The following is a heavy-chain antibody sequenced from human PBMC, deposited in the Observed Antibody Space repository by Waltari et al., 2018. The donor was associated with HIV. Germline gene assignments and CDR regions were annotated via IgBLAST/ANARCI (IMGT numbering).Heavy chain of an antibody. V-gene: IGHV1-2*02. Sequence: QVQLVQSETQVKKPGASLKVSCKASGYRFTGFSIHWVRQATGQGLEWVGYINPNTGATDYAQKFQGRVTVTGDPSISTAYMEITTLRSDDTAIYYCARDPATVSSGMDVWGQGTTVIVSS. J-gene: IGHJ6*02. D-gene: IGHD3-3*01. CDR2: INPNTGAT. CDR3: ARDPATVSSGMDV. CDR1: GYRFTGFS.